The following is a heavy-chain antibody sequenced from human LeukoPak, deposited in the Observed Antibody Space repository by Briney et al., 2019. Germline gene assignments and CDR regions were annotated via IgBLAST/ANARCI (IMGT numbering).Heavy chain of an antibody. CDR3: ARGYFARSTDAFDI. V-gene: IGHV4-59*01. J-gene: IGHJ3*02. CDR2: IYYSGST. Sequence: PSETLSLTCTVSGGSISSYYWSRIRQPPGKGLEWIGYIYYSGSTNYNPSLKSRVTISVDTSKNQFSLKLSSVTAADTAVYYCARGYFARSTDAFDIWGQGTMVTVSS. D-gene: IGHD3-9*01. CDR1: GGSISSYY.